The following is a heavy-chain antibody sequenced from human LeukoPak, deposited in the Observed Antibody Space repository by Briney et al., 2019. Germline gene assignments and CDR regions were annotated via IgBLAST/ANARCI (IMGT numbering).Heavy chain of an antibody. CDR1: GGSISSYY. V-gene: IGHV4-59*08. J-gene: IGHJ4*02. CDR2: IYYSGST. CDR3: ARLYSSSFYYFDY. Sequence: SETLSLTCTVSGGSISSYYWSWIRQPPGKGLEWIGYIYYSGSTNYNPSPKSRVTISVDTSKNQFSPKLSSVTAADTAVYYCARLYSSSFYYFDYWGQGTLVTVSS. D-gene: IGHD6-13*01.